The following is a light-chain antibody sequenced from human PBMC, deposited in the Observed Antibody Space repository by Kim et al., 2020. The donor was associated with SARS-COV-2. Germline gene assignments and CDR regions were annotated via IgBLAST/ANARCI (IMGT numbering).Light chain of an antibody. V-gene: IGKV3-15*01. Sequence: SPGERATLSCRASQSVTSGYLAWYQQKPGRAPRLLIYGTSVRATGIPARFSGSGSGTEFTLSISSLRSEDFAVYYCQQYNNWPQTFGQGTKVDIK. CDR3: QQYNNWPQT. CDR1: QSVTSGY. J-gene: IGKJ1*01. CDR2: GTS.